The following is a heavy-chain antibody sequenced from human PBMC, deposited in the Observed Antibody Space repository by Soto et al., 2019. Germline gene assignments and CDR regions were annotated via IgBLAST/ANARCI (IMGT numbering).Heavy chain of an antibody. V-gene: IGHV1-18*01. D-gene: IGHD3-3*01. J-gene: IGHJ4*02. Sequence: QVQLVQSGAEVKKPGASVKVSCKASGYTFTSYGISWVRQAPGQGLEWMGWISAYNGNTNYAQKLQGRVTMTTDTSTSTAYMERRSLRYDDTAVYYCARVSIIAILGVVTRPDYGGQGTLVTVSS. CDR1: GYTFTSYG. CDR3: ARVSIIAILGVVTRPDY. CDR2: ISAYNGNT.